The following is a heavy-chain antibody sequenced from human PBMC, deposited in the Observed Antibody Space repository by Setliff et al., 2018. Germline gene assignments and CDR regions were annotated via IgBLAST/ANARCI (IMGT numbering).Heavy chain of an antibody. J-gene: IGHJ6*02. V-gene: IGHV3-21*01. CDR1: GFTFSSYS. D-gene: IGHD7-27*01. CDR3: ASRRNWGRSWYYYYGMDV. CDR2: ISSSSSYI. Sequence: GGSLRLSCAASGFTFSSYSMNWVRQAPGKGLEWISSISSSSSYIYYADSVKGRFTISRDNAKNSLYLQRNSLGAEDTAVYYCASRRNWGRSWYYYYGMDVWGQGTTVTVSS.